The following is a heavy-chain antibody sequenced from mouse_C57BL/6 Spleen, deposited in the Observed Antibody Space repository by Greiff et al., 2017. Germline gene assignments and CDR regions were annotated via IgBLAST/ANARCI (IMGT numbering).Heavy chain of an antibody. D-gene: IGHD2-4*01. CDR1: GYSFTDYN. CDR2: INTNYGTT. J-gene: IGHJ4*01. CDR3: ARDEDYEDTRYAMGY. Sequence: VQLQQSGPELVKPGASVKISCKASGYSFTDYNMNWVKQSNGKSLEWIGVINTNYGTTSYNQKFKGKATLTVDQSSSTAYMQRNRLTSEYSAVYYVARDEDYEDTRYAMGYWGQGTSVTVSS. V-gene: IGHV1-39*01.